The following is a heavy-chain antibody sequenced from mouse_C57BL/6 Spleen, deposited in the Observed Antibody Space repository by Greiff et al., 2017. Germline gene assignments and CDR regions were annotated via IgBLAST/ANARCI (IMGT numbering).Heavy chain of an antibody. CDR2: IDPSDSYT. CDR3: ARNYSNYEFGY. CDR1: GYTFTSYW. Sequence: VQLQQPGAELVRPGTSVKLSCKASGYTFTSYWMHWVKQRPGQGLEWIGVIDPSDSYTNYNQKFKGKATLTVDTSSSTAYMQLSSLTSEDSAVYYCARNYSNYEFGYWGQGTLVTVSA. J-gene: IGHJ3*01. D-gene: IGHD2-5*01. V-gene: IGHV1-59*01.